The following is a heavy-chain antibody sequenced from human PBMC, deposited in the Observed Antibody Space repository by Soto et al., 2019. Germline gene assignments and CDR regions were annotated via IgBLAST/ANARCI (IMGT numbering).Heavy chain of an antibody. D-gene: IGHD3-16*02. CDR3: ARYRKRAGDY. V-gene: IGHV3-74*01. Sequence: EVQLVESGGGLVQPGGSLRLSCAASGFTFSSYWMHWVRQAPGMGLVWVSRINSDGSSTSYADSVKGRFTISRDNAKNTLYLHINSPRAEDTPVDYCARYRKRAGDYLGQGPLVTVSS. CDR2: INSDGSST. CDR1: GFTFSSYW. J-gene: IGHJ4*02.